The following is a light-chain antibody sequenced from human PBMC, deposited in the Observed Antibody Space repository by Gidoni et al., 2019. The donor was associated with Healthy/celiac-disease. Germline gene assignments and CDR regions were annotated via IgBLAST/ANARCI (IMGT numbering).Light chain of an antibody. CDR1: QSVSSSY. CDR2: GAS. CDR3: QQYGSSPT. V-gene: IGKV3-20*01. Sequence: EIGLTQSPGTLSLSPGERATLSCRASQSVSSSYLAWYQPKPGQAPRLLIYGASSRATGIPDRFSGSGSGTDFTLTISRLEPEDFAVYYCQQYGSSPTFGPGTKVDIK. J-gene: IGKJ3*01.